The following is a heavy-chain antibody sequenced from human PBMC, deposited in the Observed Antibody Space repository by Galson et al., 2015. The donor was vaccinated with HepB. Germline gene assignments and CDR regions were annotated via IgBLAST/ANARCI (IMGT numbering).Heavy chain of an antibody. D-gene: IGHD4-23*01. CDR2: IYYSGST. V-gene: IGHV4-59*01. CDR1: GGSISSYY. Sequence: LTCTVSGGSISSYYWSWIRQPPGKGLEWIGYIYYSGSTNYNPSLKSRVTISVDTSKNQFSLKLSSVTAADTAVYYCASTDYGGNSGDYWGQGTLVTVSS. J-gene: IGHJ4*02. CDR3: ASTDYGGNSGDY.